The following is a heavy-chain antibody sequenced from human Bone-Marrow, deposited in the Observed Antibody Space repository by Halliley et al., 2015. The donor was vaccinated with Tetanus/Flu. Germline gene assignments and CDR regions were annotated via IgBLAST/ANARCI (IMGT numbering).Heavy chain of an antibody. J-gene: IGHJ4*02. CDR3: TTATFYDSSGYYDLGLDY. V-gene: IGHV3-15*01. CDR2: TDGGTT. D-gene: IGHD3-22*01. Sequence: TDGGTTDYAAPVKGRFTISRDDSKNTLYLQMNGLKTEDTAVYYCTTATFYDSSGYYDLGLDYWGQGTLVTVSS.